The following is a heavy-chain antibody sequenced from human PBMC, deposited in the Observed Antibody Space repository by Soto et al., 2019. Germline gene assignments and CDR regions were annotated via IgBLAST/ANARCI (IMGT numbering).Heavy chain of an antibody. V-gene: IGHV4-39*01. CDR2: IYYSGST. CDR1: GGSISSSSYY. D-gene: IGHD5-18*01. Sequence: XATLSLTCTVSGGSISSSSYYWGWIRQPPGKGLEWIGSIYYSGSTYYNPSLKSRVTISVDTSKNQFSLKLSSVTAADTAVYYCARRGYANWFDPWGQGTLLTVSS. J-gene: IGHJ5*02. CDR3: ARRGYANWFDP.